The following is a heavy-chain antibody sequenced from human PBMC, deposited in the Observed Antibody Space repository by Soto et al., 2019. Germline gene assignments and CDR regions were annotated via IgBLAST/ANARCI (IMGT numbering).Heavy chain of an antibody. CDR2: ISWNSGSI. Sequence: EVRLVESGGGLVQPGRSLRLSCAASGFTFDDYAMHWVRQAPGKGLEWVSGISWNSGSIGYADSVKGRFTISRDNAKNSLYLQMNSLRAEDTALYYCAKVGQGANDAFDIWGQGTMVTVSS. J-gene: IGHJ3*02. D-gene: IGHD1-26*01. V-gene: IGHV3-9*01. CDR1: GFTFDDYA. CDR3: AKVGQGANDAFDI.